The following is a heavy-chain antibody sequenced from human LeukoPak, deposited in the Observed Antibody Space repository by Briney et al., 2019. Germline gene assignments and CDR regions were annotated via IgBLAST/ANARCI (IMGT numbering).Heavy chain of an antibody. D-gene: IGHD6-19*01. J-gene: IGHJ4*02. CDR3: ARGYSSGRVYYLDY. CDR1: GGSISSYY. Sequence: SETLSLTCTVSGGSISSYYWSWIRQPPGKGLEWIGYIYYSGSTNYNPSLKSRVTISVDTSKNQFSLKLSSVTAADTAVYYCARGYSSGRVYYLDYWGQGTLVTVSS. V-gene: IGHV4-59*01. CDR2: IYYSGST.